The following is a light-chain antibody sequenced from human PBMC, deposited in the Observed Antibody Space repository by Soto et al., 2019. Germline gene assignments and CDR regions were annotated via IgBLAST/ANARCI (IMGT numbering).Light chain of an antibody. CDR2: GAS. V-gene: IGKV3-15*01. Sequence: EVLMTQSPATLSVSPGERATLSCRASQSVGGSLAWYQEKSGQAPRLLISGASRRANGIPARFSGSGFGTDFTLIISSLQSEDFAVYYCQQYDQWPLTFGGGTKVEIK. CDR3: QQYDQWPLT. J-gene: IGKJ4*02. CDR1: QSVGGS.